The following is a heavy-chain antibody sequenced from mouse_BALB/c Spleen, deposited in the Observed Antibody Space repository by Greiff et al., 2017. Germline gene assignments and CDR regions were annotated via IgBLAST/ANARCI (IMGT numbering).Heavy chain of an antibody. CDR2: IDPENGDT. CDR1: GFNIKDYY. CDR3: NAWPVPGGAMDY. Sequence: EVQLQQSGAELVRSGASVKLSCTASGFNIKDYYMHWVKQRPEQGLEWIGWIDPENGDTEYAPKFQGKATMTADTSSNTAYLQLSSLTSEDTAVYYCNAWPVPGGAMDYWGQGTSVTVSS. J-gene: IGHJ4*01. V-gene: IGHV14-4*02.